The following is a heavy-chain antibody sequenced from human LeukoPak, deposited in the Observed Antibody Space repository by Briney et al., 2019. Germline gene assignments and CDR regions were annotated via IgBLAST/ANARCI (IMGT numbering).Heavy chain of an antibody. V-gene: IGHV3-23*01. CDR1: GFTFSSYA. Sequence: GGSLRLSCAASGFTFSSYAMSWVRQAPGKGLEWVSVISGSGGSTYYADSVKGRFTISRDNSKNTLYLQMNSLRAEDTAVYYCAKDSPTSRYQLLSPWFDPWGQGTLVTVSS. CDR2: ISGSGGST. CDR3: AKDSPTSRYQLLSPWFDP. J-gene: IGHJ5*02. D-gene: IGHD2-2*01.